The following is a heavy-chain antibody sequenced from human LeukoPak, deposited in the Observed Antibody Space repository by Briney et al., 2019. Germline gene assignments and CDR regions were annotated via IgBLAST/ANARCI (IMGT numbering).Heavy chain of an antibody. V-gene: IGHV3-49*04. J-gene: IGHJ4*02. CDR3: SRNGLVDFDY. Sequence: QAGGSLRLSCTTSGFAFDDFAMSWVRRPAGKGLEWVGFIRRRAYGGAAEYAASVKGRFIISRDDSKGIAYLQMNSLKTEDTAVYYCSRNGLVDFDYWGQGSRVIASP. CDR2: IRRRAYGGAA. CDR1: GFAFDDFA.